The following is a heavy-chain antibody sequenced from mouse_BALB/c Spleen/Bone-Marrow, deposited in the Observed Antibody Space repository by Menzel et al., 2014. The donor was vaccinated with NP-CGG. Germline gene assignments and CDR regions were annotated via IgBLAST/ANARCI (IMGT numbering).Heavy chain of an antibody. CDR2: IYPGNIHT. CDR3: ARWGTNVVDALDY. Sequence: QVQLKESGPELVKPGASVRISCKASGYTFTNFYIHWVKQRPGQGLQWIGWIYPGNIHTKYNEKFKGKATLTADKSSSTAYMQLASLTSEDSAVYSYARWGTNVVDALDYWGQGTSVTVSS. D-gene: IGHD1-1*01. V-gene: IGHV1S56*01. J-gene: IGHJ4*01. CDR1: GYTFTNFY.